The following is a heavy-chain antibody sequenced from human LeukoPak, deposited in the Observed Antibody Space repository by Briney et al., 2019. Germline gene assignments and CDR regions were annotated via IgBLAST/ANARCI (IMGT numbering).Heavy chain of an antibody. J-gene: IGHJ5*02. CDR3: ARHDGGSYYFSGRNWFDP. V-gene: IGHV4-61*05. D-gene: IGHD1-26*01. CDR1: GGSISSSSYY. CDR2: IYYSGST. Sequence: SETLSLTCTVSGGSISSSSYYWGWIRQPPGKGLEWIGYIYYSGSTNYNPSLKSRVTISVDTSKNQFSLKLSSVTAADTAVYYCARHDGGSYYFSGRNWFDPWGQGTLVTVSS.